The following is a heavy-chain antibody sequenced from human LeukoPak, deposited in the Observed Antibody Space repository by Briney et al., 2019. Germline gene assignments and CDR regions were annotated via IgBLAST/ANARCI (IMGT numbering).Heavy chain of an antibody. CDR1: GFTVSSNY. D-gene: IGHD3-10*01. J-gene: IGHJ4*02. V-gene: IGHV3-53*01. CDR2: IYSGGST. CDR3: LRDESGSFFAY. Sequence: PGGSLRLSCAASGFTVSSNYMSWVRQAPGKGLEWVSVIYSGGSTYYADSVKGRFTISRDNAKNSVYLQMNSLRAEDTAVYYCLRDESGSFFAYWGQGTLVIVSS.